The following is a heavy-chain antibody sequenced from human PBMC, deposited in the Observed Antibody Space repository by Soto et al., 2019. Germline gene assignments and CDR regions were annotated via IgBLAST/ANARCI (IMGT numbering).Heavy chain of an antibody. V-gene: IGHV1-18*01. D-gene: IGHD3-3*01. J-gene: IGHJ6*02. CDR2: ISAYNGNT. CDR3: ARESITIFGVVIIDYGMDV. CDR1: GYIFTSYG. Sequence: ASVKVSCKASGYIFTSYGISWVRQAPGQGLEWMGWISAYNGNTKYAQKLQGRVTMTTDTSTSTAYMELRSLRSDDTAVYYCARESITIFGVVIIDYGMDVWGQGTTVTVSS.